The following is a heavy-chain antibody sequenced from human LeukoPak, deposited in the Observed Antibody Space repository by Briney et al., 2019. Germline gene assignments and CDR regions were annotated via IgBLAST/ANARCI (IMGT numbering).Heavy chain of an antibody. D-gene: IGHD3-3*01. CDR1: GFTFTSSA. CDR3: AASEERSYYDFWSGYNYYYGMDV. CDR2: IVVGSGNT. Sequence: GASVEVSCKASGFTFTSSAMQWVRQARGQRLEWIGWIVVGSGNTNYAQKFQERVTITRDMSTSTAYMELSSLRSEDTAVYYCAASEERSYYDFWSGYNYYYGMDVWGQGTTVTVSS. V-gene: IGHV1-58*02. J-gene: IGHJ6*02.